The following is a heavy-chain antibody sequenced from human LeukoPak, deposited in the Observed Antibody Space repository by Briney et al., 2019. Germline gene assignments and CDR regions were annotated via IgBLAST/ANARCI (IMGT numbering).Heavy chain of an antibody. Sequence: SETQSLTCTISGGSISSYYWSWIRQPAGKGLEWIGRIYTSGSTNYNPSLKSRVTMSVDTSKNQFSLKLSSVTAADTAVYYCAREAAFKSSSWSNFDYWGQGTLVTVSS. CDR1: GGSISSYY. J-gene: IGHJ4*02. V-gene: IGHV4-4*07. D-gene: IGHD6-13*01. CDR2: IYTSGST. CDR3: AREAAFKSSSWSNFDY.